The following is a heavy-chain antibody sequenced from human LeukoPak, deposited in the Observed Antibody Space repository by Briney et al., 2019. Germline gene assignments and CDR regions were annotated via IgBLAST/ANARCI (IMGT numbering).Heavy chain of an antibody. CDR1: GGSISSYY. Sequence: SETLSLTCTVSGGSISSYYWSWIRQPPGKGLAWIGYIYYSGSTNYNPSLKSRVTISVDTSKNQFSLKLSSVTAADTAVYYCARGGVVTADLDYWGQGTLVTVSS. D-gene: IGHD2-21*02. V-gene: IGHV4-59*01. J-gene: IGHJ4*02. CDR2: IYYSGST. CDR3: ARGGVVTADLDY.